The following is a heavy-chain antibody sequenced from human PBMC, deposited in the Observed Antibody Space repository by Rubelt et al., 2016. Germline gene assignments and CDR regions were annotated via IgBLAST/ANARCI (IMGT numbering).Heavy chain of an antibody. V-gene: IGHV1-18*01. J-gene: IGHJ4*02. CDR2: ISAYNGNT. Sequence: QVQLVQSGAEVKKPGASVKVSCKASGYTFTSYGISWVRQAPGQGLEWMGWISAYNGNTNYAQKLQGRVTMTTDTSTSTAYRGLRSRRSEDTAVYYCARRQQLGPFDYWGQGTLVTGSS. D-gene: IGHD6-13*01. CDR1: GYTFTSYG. CDR3: ARRQQLGPFDY.